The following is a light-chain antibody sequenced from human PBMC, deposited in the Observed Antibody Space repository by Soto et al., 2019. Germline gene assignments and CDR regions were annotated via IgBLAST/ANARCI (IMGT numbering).Light chain of an antibody. Sequence: EIVLTQSPGTLSLSPGERATLSFRASQSVSNNYLAWYQQKPGQAPRLLIYGASSRATGIPDRFSGSGSGTDFTLTISRLEPEDLAVYYCQQYGRSPLTFGGGTRWIS. J-gene: IGKJ4*01. CDR1: QSVSNNY. CDR3: QQYGRSPLT. V-gene: IGKV3-20*01. CDR2: GAS.